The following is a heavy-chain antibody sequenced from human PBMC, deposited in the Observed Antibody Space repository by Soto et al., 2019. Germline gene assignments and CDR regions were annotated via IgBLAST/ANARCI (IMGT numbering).Heavy chain of an antibody. CDR3: AHAGDYDLLTLDH. D-gene: IGHD4-17*01. Sequence: QITLKESGPTLVRPAQTLTLTCDFSGFSLSTYHMGVAWIRQPPGKALEWLALIYWDDDKRYSHSLKDRLAISKDTSSNQVVLTITNIDPGDSATYFCAHAGDYDLLTLDHWGPGTLVTVSS. CDR1: GFSLSTYHMG. V-gene: IGHV2-5*02. J-gene: IGHJ4*02. CDR2: IYWDDDK.